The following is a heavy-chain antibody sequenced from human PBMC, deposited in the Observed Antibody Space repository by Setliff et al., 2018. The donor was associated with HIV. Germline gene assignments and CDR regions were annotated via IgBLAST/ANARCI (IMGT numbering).Heavy chain of an antibody. Sequence: SETLSLTCTVYGGSFSGYYWSWIRQPPGKGLEWIGEINHSGSTNYNPSLKSRATISLDSSMNQFSLKVSSVTAADTAVYYCAREQREVSTYYFDYWAQGSLVTVSS. D-gene: IGHD5-18*01. CDR2: INHSGST. J-gene: IGHJ4*02. CDR3: AREQREVSTYYFDY. V-gene: IGHV4-34*01. CDR1: GGSFSGYY.